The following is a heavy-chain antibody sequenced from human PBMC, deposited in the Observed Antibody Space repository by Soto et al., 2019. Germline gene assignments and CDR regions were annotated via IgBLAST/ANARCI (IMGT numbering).Heavy chain of an antibody. D-gene: IGHD2-8*02. CDR1: GFTFSTYS. V-gene: IGHV3-48*01. J-gene: IGHJ4*02. CDR3: ARSGYFDY. CDR2: ISSTGNTI. Sequence: PGGSLRLSCAASGFTFSTYSMNWVRQAPGKGLEWVSYISSTGNTIYYPDSVKGQFTISRDTAKKSLYLQMNSLRAEATAVYYCARSGYFDYWGQGTLVTVSS.